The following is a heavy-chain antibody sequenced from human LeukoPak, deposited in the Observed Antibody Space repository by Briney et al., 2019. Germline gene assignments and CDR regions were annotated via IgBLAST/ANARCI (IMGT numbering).Heavy chain of an antibody. Sequence: SETLSLTCTVSGGSISSSSYYWGWIRQPPGKGLEWIGSIYYSGSTYYNPSLKSRVTISVDTSKNQFSLKLSSVTAADTAVYYCASLGIVGSDQDPIDDSQFTNWFDPWGQGTLVTVSS. CDR3: ASLGIVGSDQDPIDDSQFTNWFDP. V-gene: IGHV4-39*01. J-gene: IGHJ5*02. CDR2: IYYSGST. D-gene: IGHD3-16*02. CDR1: GGSISSSSYY.